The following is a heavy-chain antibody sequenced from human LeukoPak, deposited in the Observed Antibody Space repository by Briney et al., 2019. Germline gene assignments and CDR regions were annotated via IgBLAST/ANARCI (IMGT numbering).Heavy chain of an antibody. D-gene: IGHD3-16*02. V-gene: IGHV1-46*01. CDR1: GYTFTSYY. CDR3: ARGSFMITFGGVIVPNKDNWFDP. Sequence: ASVKVSCKASGYTFTSYYMHWVRQAPGQGLEWMGIINPSGGSTSYAQKFQGRVTMTRDMSTSTVYMQLSSLRSEDTAVYYCARGSFMITFGGVIVPNKDNWFDPWGQGTLVTVSS. J-gene: IGHJ5*02. CDR2: INPSGGST.